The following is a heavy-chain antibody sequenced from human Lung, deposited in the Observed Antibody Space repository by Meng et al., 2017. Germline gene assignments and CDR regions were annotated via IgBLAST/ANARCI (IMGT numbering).Heavy chain of an antibody. V-gene: IGHV1-2*06. CDR2: INPKSGDT. CDR3: ARDEDISAAGKLFGDY. D-gene: IGHD6-13*01. J-gene: IGHJ4*02. CDR1: GYTFPDYW. Sequence: VRSVRSGAEVKQPGASLKVPCKASGYTFPDYWLHWVRRAPGQGLEWMGRINPKSGDTHYAQRFQGRVTMTGDTSISTAYMELSGLRSDDTAMYYCARDEDISAAGKLFGDYWGQGTLVTVSS.